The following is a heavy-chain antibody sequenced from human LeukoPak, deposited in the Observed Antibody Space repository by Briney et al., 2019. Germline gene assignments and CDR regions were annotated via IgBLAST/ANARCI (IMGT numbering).Heavy chain of an antibody. CDR1: GYSFTSYW. CDR2: IYPGDSDT. J-gene: IGHJ6*02. CDR3: ARSPRIAVAGTFDYCYYGMDV. V-gene: IGHV5-51*01. D-gene: IGHD6-19*01. Sequence: GESLKISCKGSGYSFTSYWIGWVRQMPGKGLEWMGIIYPGDSDTRYSPSFQGQVTISADKSTSTAYLQWSSLKASDTAMYYCARSPRIAVAGTFDYCYYGMDVWGQGTTVTVSS.